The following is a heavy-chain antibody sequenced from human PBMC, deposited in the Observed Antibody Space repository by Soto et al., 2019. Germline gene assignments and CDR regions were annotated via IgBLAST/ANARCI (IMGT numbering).Heavy chain of an antibody. CDR3: ATSDQFVLMVYAIPLVY. D-gene: IGHD2-8*01. V-gene: IGHV1-69*13. CDR1: GGTFSSYA. J-gene: IGHJ4*02. CDR2: IIPIFGTA. Sequence: ASVKVSCKASGGTFSSYAISWVRQAPGQGLEWMGGIIPIFGTANYTQKFQGRVTITADESTSTAYMELSSLRSEDTAVYYCATSDQFVLMVYAIPLVYWGQGTLVTVSS.